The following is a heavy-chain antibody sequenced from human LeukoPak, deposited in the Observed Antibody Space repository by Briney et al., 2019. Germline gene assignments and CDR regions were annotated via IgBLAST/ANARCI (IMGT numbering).Heavy chain of an antibody. D-gene: IGHD6-13*01. V-gene: IGHV4-4*02. Sequence: SETLSLPCAVSGASISSSHWWSWVRQPPRKGLEWIGEIYHGGSTNCNPSLKGRVTISVDRSNNQFSLRLTSVTAADTAVYYCARRGSSTWYYFDYWGEGTLVTVSS. CDR2: IYHGGST. J-gene: IGHJ4*02. CDR1: GASISSSHW. CDR3: ARRGSSTWYYFDY.